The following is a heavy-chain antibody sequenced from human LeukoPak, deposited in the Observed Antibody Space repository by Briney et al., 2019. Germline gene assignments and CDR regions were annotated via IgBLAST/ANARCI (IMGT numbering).Heavy chain of an antibody. J-gene: IGHJ5*02. Sequence: SQTLSLTCAISGDSVSSNSAAWNGIRQSPSRGLEWLGRTYYRSKWYNDYAVSVKSRITINPDTFKNQFSLQLNSVTPEDTAVYYCAREREWELHLNNWFDPWGQGTLVTVSS. D-gene: IGHD1-26*01. CDR3: AREREWELHLNNWFDP. CDR2: TYYRSKWYN. V-gene: IGHV6-1*01. CDR1: GDSVSSNSAA.